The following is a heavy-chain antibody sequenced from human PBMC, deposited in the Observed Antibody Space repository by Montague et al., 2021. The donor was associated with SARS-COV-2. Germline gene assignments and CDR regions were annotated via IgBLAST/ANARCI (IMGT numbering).Heavy chain of an antibody. Sequence: SETLSLTCVVSGESISTDNWWTWVRLPPGKVLEWVGVIYHTGSTKYKPSRKSRAIMSVDKSWNHFSLRLTAVTAADTANYYCARSGSGRSDLAYWGQGTPVTVSS. V-gene: IGHV4-4*02. D-gene: IGHD3-10*01. J-gene: IGHJ4*02. CDR3: ARSGSGRSDLAY. CDR1: GESISTDNW. CDR2: IYHTGST.